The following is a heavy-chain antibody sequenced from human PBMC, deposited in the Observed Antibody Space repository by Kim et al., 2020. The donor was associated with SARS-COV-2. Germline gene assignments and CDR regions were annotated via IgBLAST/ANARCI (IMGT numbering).Heavy chain of an antibody. J-gene: IGHJ4*02. Sequence: SVKGRFTISRDNAKNSLYLQMNSLRDEDTAVYYCARAISSGPPGGYYFDYWGQGTLVTVSS. V-gene: IGHV3-48*02. CDR3: ARAISSGPPGGYYFDY. D-gene: IGHD6-19*01.